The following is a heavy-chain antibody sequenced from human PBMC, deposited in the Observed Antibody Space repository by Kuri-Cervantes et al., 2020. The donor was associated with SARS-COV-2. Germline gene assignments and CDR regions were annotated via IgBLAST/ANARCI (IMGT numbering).Heavy chain of an antibody. J-gene: IGHJ4*02. CDR1: GFTFTNYG. CDR2: VRRDGSNY. V-gene: IGHV3-30*02. D-gene: IGHD3-22*01. Sequence: GGSLRLSCAASGFTFTNYGMHWVRQAPGKGLEWVGFVRRDGSNYYYADSVKGRFTISRDNSEDTLYLQMSSLRAEDSAVYYCAKQRGYYDSSGRYYVDLYFDAWGQGTVVTVSS. CDR3: AKQRGYYDSSGRYYVDLYFDA.